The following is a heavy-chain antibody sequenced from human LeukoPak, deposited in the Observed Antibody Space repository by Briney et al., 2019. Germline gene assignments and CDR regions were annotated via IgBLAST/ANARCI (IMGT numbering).Heavy chain of an antibody. CDR1: GFTFSSYW. V-gene: IGHV3-7*03. D-gene: IGHD3-9*01. CDR3: ARGLFDYDLLTGYYAFDY. CDR2: IKQDGSEK. Sequence: GGSLRLSCAASGFTFSSYWMSWVRQAPGKGLEWVANIKQDGSEKYYVDSVKGRFTISRDNSKNTLYLQMNSLRADDTAVYYCARGLFDYDLLTGYYAFDYWGQGTLVTVSS. J-gene: IGHJ4*02.